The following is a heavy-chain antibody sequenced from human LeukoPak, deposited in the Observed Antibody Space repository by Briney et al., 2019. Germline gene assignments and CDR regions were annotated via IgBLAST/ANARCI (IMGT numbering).Heavy chain of an antibody. D-gene: IGHD1-1*01. Sequence: PSETLSLTCAVYGGSFSGYYWSWIRQPPGKGLEWIGEINHSGSTNYNPSLKSRVTISVDTSKNQFSLKLTSVTSEDTAVYYCPTGRRTRTIADFDDYYHMDVWGKGTTVTVSS. V-gene: IGHV4-34*01. J-gene: IGHJ6*03. CDR1: GGSFSGYY. CDR3: PTGRRTRTIADFDDYYHMDV. CDR2: INHSGST.